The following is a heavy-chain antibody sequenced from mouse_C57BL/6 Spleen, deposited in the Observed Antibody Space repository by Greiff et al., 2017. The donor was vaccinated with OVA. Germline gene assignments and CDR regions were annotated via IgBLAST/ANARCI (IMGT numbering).Heavy chain of an antibody. Sequence: VHVKQSVAELVRPGASVKLSCTASGFNIKNTYMHWVKQRPEQGLEWIGRIDPANGNTKYAPKFQGKATITADTSSNTAYLQLSSLTSEDTAIYYCARTPITTVVADPLDYWGQGTTLTVSS. D-gene: IGHD1-1*01. CDR1: GFNIKNTY. CDR3: ARTPITTVVADPLDY. J-gene: IGHJ2*01. CDR2: IDPANGNT. V-gene: IGHV14-3*01.